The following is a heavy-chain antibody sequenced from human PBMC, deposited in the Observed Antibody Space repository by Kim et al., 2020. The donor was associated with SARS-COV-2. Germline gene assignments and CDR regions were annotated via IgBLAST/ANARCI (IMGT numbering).Heavy chain of an antibody. V-gene: IGHV1-69*13. CDR2: IIPIFGTA. Sequence: SVKVSCKASGGTFSSYAISWVRQAPGQGLEWMGGIIPIFGTANYAQKFQGRVTITADESTSTAYMELSSLRSEDTAVYYCARAWVVPAANIDTAMVPVYYSYGMDVWGQGTTVTVSS. CDR3: ARAWVVPAANIDTAMVPVYYSYGMDV. D-gene: IGHD2-2*01. J-gene: IGHJ6*02. CDR1: GGTFSSYA.